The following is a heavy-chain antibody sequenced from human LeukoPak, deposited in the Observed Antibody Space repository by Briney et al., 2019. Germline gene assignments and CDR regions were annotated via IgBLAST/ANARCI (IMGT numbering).Heavy chain of an antibody. CDR3: AIRYCSGGSCYADY. Sequence: GGSLRLSCAASGFTFSSYEMNWVRQAPGKGLEWVSYISSSGSTIYCADSVKGRFTISRDNAKNPLYLQMNSLRAEDTAVYYCAIRYCSGGSCYADYWGQGTLVTVSS. CDR2: ISSSGSTI. CDR1: GFTFSSYE. J-gene: IGHJ4*02. D-gene: IGHD2-15*01. V-gene: IGHV3-48*03.